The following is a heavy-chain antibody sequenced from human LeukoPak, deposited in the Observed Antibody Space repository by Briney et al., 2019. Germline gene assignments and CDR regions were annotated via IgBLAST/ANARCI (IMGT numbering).Heavy chain of an antibody. J-gene: IGHJ5*02. CDR2: IIPIFGTA. V-gene: IGHV1-69*01. CDR1: GGTFSSYA. CDR3: ARDPYSTGAHGS. D-gene: IGHD2-8*02. Sequence: SSVKVSCKASGGTFSSYAISWVRQAPGQGLEWMGGIIPIFGTANYAQKFQGRVTITADESTSTAYMELNSLRPEDTAVYYCARDPYSTGAHGSWGQGTLVTVSS.